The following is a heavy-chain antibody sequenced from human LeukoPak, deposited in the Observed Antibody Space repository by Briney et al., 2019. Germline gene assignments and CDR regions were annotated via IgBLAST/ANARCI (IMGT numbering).Heavy chain of an antibody. CDR3: ASQYYYGSSDFSES. CDR1: GGSISSSSYY. CDR2: IYYSGST. V-gene: IGHV4-39*01. Sequence: PSETLSLTRTVSGGSISSSSYYWGWIRQPPGKGLEWIGSIYYSGSTYYNPSLKSRVTISVDTSNNQFSLKLSSVTAADTAVYYCASQYYYGSSDFSESWGQGTLVTVSS. D-gene: IGHD3-22*01. J-gene: IGHJ5*02.